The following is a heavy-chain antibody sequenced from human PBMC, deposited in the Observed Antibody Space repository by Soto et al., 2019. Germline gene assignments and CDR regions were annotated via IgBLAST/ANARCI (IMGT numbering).Heavy chain of an antibody. J-gene: IGHJ4*02. Sequence: AAVTISCTASGYTGTSSGGSWWRQAAGQGLEWMGWISAYNGNTNYAQKLQGRVTMTTDTSTSTAYMELGSLRSDEPAVYYCARSPYGGRIEYWGQGTLVTVSS. CDR3: ARSPYGGRIEY. V-gene: IGHV1-18*04. CDR1: GYTGTSSG. CDR2: ISAYNGNT. D-gene: IGHD1-26*01.